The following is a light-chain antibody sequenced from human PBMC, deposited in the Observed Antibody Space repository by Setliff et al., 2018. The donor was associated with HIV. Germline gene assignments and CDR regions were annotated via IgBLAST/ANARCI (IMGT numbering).Light chain of an antibody. CDR2: DVS. Sequence: SVLTQPASVSGSPGQSITISCSGTSSDVGSYNFVSWYQQHPGKAPQLIIYDVSQRPSGVSSRFSGSKSGNTASLTISGLQAEDEAVYFCSSYTSTRSWVFGGGTQLTVL. V-gene: IGLV2-14*03. CDR1: SSDVGSYNF. CDR3: SSYTSTRSWV. J-gene: IGLJ3*02.